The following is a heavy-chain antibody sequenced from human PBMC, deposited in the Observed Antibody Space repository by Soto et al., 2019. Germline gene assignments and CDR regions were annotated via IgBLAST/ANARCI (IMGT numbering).Heavy chain of an antibody. CDR1: GYSFSSYW. Sequence: RGESLKISCKGSGYSFSSYWIAWVRQTPGKGLEWMGIIHPGDSDSRYSPSPQGQVSFSADKSNSTAYLRWSSLKASDNGMYYCARHVGSSSVWAYYGMDVWGQGTTVTVSS. CDR3: ARHVGSSSVWAYYGMDV. J-gene: IGHJ6*02. D-gene: IGHD2-2*01. V-gene: IGHV5-51*01. CDR2: IHPGDSDS.